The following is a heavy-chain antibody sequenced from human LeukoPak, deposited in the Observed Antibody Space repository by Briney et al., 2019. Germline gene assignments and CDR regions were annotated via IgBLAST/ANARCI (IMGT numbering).Heavy chain of an antibody. CDR3: ASIDYYDSSGPEGY. J-gene: IGHJ4*02. CDR1: DVSISTSGYY. CDR2: IFYSGKT. D-gene: IGHD3-22*01. Sequence: PSETLSLTCTVSDVSISTSGYYWAWIRQPPGKGLEWIGSIFYSGKTYYNPSLESRVTISVDTSTNQFSLKLSSVTAADTAVYYCASIDYYDSSGPEGYWGQGTLVTVSS. V-gene: IGHV4-39*01.